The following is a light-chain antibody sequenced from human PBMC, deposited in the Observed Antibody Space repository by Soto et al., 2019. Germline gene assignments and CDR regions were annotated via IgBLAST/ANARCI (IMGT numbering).Light chain of an antibody. J-gene: IGLJ1*01. CDR2: RNN. CDR3: AAWDDILSGYV. V-gene: IGLV1-47*01. CDR1: SSNIGSNY. Sequence: SVLTQPPSASGTPGQRVTISCSGSSSNIGSNYVYWYQQLPGTAPKLLIYRNNQRPSGVPDRFSGSKSGTSASLAISGLRSEDEADYYCAAWDDILSGYVFGTGTKLTVL.